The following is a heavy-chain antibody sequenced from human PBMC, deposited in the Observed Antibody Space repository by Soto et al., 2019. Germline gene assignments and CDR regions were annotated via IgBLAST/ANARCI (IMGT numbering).Heavy chain of an antibody. CDR1: GFTFSSYW. D-gene: IGHD3-10*01. Sequence: GGSLRLSCAASGFTFSSYWMHWVRQAPGKGLVWVSRINSDGSSTSYADSVKGRFTISRDNAKNTLYLQMNSLRAEDTAVYHCARGEVRGVIKSHYYYYGMDVWGQGTTVTVSS. CDR3: ARGEVRGVIKSHYYYYGMDV. J-gene: IGHJ6*02. V-gene: IGHV3-74*01. CDR2: INSDGSST.